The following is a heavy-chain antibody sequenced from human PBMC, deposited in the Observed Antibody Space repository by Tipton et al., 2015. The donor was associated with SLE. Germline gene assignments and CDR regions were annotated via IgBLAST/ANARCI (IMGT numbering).Heavy chain of an antibody. CDR2: ISYIGST. CDR3: ARSVLPYRSDGFDY. V-gene: IGHV4-38-2*02. D-gene: IGHD6-19*01. J-gene: IGHJ4*02. Sequence: TLSLTCSVSNYSISSGYYWGWIRQSPGKGLEWIASISYIGSTFYSPSLSSRVTISLDTSKNQFSLRLTSVTAADTAVYYCARSVLPYRSDGFDYWGQGTPVTVSS. CDR1: NYSISSGYY.